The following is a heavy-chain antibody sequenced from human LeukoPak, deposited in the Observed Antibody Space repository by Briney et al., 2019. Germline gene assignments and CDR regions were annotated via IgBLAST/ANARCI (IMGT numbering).Heavy chain of an antibody. CDR1: GFRFSDHH. CDR2: IRNKANGYTT. J-gene: IGHJ4*02. CDR3: ATQPPAEFRELLSGPLDY. Sequence: GGSLRLSCAASGFRFSDHHMEWVRQAPGKGLEWVGRIRNKANGYTTEYAASVNGRFTISRDDSKSSLFLQMNGLITEDTAVYYCATQPPAEFRELLSGPLDYWGQGTLVTVSS. D-gene: IGHD3-10*01. V-gene: IGHV3-72*01.